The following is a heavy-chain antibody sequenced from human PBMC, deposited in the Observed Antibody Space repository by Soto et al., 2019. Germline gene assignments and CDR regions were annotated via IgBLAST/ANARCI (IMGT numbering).Heavy chain of an antibody. CDR2: INHSGST. CDR1: GGSFSGYY. J-gene: IGHJ4*02. CDR3: ARGLAARLVDY. V-gene: IGHV4-34*01. D-gene: IGHD6-6*01. Sequence: QVQLQQWGAGLLKPSETLSLTCAVYGGSFSGYYWSWIRQPPGKGLEWIGEINHSGSTNYNPSLKSRVTISVDTSKHQFSLKLSSVTAADTAVYYCARGLAARLVDYWGQGTLVTVSS.